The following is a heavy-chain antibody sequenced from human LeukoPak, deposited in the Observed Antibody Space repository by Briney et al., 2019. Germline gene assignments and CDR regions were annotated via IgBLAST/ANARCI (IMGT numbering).Heavy chain of an antibody. D-gene: IGHD6-13*01. CDR2: VSGSGDRM. Sequence: GGSLRLSCAASGFTSSNYALNWVRQAPGKGLEWVATVSGSGDRMYHADSVKGRFTISRDNSKNTIYLQMNSLRAEDTALYYCAKAAAAPGFDFWGQGTLVTVSS. CDR3: AKAAAAPGFDF. J-gene: IGHJ4*02. CDR1: GFTSSNYA. V-gene: IGHV3-23*01.